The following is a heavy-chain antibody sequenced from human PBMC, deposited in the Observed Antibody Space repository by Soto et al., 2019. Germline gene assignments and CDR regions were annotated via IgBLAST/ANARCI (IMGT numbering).Heavy chain of an antibody. V-gene: IGHV3-33*01. Sequence: PGGSLRLSCAASGFTFSSYGMHWVRQAPGKGLEWVAVIWYDGSNKYYADSVKGRFTISRDNSKNTLYLQMNSLRAEDTAVYYCARPPSGSYYFDYWGRGTLVTVSS. CDR2: IWYDGSNK. CDR3: ARPPSGSYYFDY. J-gene: IGHJ4*02. D-gene: IGHD1-26*01. CDR1: GFTFSSYG.